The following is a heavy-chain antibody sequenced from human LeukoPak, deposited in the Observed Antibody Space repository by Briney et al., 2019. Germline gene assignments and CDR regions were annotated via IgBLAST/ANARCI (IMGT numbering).Heavy chain of an antibody. CDR1: GYSISSGYH. D-gene: IGHD1-26*01. CDR2: ISGSGGRI. J-gene: IGHJ4*02. V-gene: IGHV3-23*01. CDR3: ATSKYSGSY. Sequence: ETLSLICTVSGYSISSGYHWGWVRQAPGKGLEWVSAISGSGGRIYYGASVKGRFTISRDNSKNTLNLQMNSLRAEDTAVYYCATSKYSGSYWGQGTLVTVSS.